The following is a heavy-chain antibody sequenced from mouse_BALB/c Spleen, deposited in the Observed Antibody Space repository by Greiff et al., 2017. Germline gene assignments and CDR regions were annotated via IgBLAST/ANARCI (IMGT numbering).Heavy chain of an antibody. J-gene: IGHJ3*01. D-gene: IGHD2-2*01. CDR1: GFSLNSYG. CDR3: ARGGGYDVLWFAY. V-gene: IGHV2-9*02. Sequence: VKLMESGPGLVAPSQSLSITCTVSGFSLNSYGVHWVRQPPGKGLDWLGVIWDGGSTNYNSALMSRLSISKDNSKSQVFLKMNSLQTDDTAMYYCARGGGYDVLWFAYWGQGTLVTVSA. CDR2: IWDGGST.